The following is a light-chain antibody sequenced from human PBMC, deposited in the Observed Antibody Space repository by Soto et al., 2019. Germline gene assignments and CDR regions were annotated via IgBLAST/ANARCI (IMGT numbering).Light chain of an antibody. J-gene: IGLJ1*01. V-gene: IGLV2-14*03. CDR3: SSFTSSSTFV. CDR1: SSVVGRYNY. Sequence: QSVLAQAASVSGSRGQSITISCTGTSSVVGRYNYVSWFQQHPGKVPKLIIYDVSNWPSGVSDRFSGSKSGNTASLTISGLQPEDGADYYCSSFTSSSTFVFGTGSKVTVL. CDR2: DVS.